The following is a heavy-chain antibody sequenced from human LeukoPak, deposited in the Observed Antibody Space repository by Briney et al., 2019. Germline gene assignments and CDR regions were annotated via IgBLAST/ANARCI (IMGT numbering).Heavy chain of an antibody. J-gene: IGHJ4*02. CDR2: ICYSGST. V-gene: IGHV4-61*01. D-gene: IGHD2-2*01. CDR3: ASYCSSTSCYADFDY. Sequence: SETLSLTCTVSGGSVSSGSYYWSWIRQPPGKGLEWIGYICYSGSTNYNPSLKSRVTISVDTSKNQFSLKLSSVTAADTAVYYCASYCSSTSCYADFDYWGQGTLVTVSS. CDR1: GGSVSSGSYY.